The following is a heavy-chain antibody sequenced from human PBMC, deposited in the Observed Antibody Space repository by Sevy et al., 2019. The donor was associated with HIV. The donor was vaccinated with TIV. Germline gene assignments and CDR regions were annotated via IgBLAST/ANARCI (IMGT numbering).Heavy chain of an antibody. V-gene: IGHV3-7*03. CDR1: GFTFSSYW. CDR3: ARGLAAAVDDYYYYMDV. CDR2: IKKDGSEK. Sequence: GGSLRLSCAASGFTFSSYWMSWVRQAPGKGLEWVANIKKDGSEKYYVDSVKGRFTISRDNAKNSLYLQMNSLRAEDTAVYYCARGLAAAVDDYYYYMDVWGKGTTVTVSS. J-gene: IGHJ6*03. D-gene: IGHD6-13*01.